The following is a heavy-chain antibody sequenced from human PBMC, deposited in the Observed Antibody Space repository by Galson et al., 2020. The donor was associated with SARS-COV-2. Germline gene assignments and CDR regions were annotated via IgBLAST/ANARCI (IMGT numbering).Heavy chain of an antibody. CDR2: ISYDGSNK. J-gene: IGHJ4*02. D-gene: IGHD4-17*01. CDR1: GFTFSSYA. CDR3: AHRRTVTTFDY. V-gene: IGHV3-30*04. Sequence: GESLKISCAASGFTFSSYAMHWVRQAPGKGLEWVAVISYDGSNKYYADSVKGRFTISRDNSKNTLYLQMTNMDPVDTATYYCAHRRTVTTFDYWGQGTLVTVSS.